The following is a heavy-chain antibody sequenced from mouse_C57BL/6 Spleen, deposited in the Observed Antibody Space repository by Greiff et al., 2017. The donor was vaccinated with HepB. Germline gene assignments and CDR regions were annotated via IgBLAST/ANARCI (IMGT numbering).Heavy chain of an antibody. V-gene: IGHV1-64*01. CDR2: IHPNSGST. CDR3: ARCWDVGYFDY. CDR1: GYTFTSYW. J-gene: IGHJ2*01. D-gene: IGHD4-1*01. Sequence: VQLRQPGAELVKPGASVKLSCKASGYTFTSYWMHWVKQRPGQGLEWIGMIHPNSGSTNYNEKFKSKATLTVDKSSSTAYMQLSSLTSEDSAVYYCARCWDVGYFDYWGQGTTLTVSS.